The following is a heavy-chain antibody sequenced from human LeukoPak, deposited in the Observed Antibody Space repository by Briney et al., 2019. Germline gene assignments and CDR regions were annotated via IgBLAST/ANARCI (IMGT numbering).Heavy chain of an antibody. D-gene: IGHD6-13*01. J-gene: IGHJ5*02. Sequence: PGGSLRLSCAASGFTFSSYAMHWVRQAPGKGLEWVAVISYDGSNKYYADSVKGRFTISRDNSKNTLYLQMNSLRAEDTAVYYCAREGNQAYSSSWGNWFDPWGQGTLVTVSS. CDR2: ISYDGSNK. V-gene: IGHV3-30*04. CDR1: GFTFSSYA. CDR3: AREGNQAYSSSWGNWFDP.